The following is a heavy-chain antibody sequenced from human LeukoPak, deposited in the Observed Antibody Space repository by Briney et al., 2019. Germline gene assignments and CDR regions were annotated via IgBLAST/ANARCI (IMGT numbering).Heavy chain of an antibody. Sequence: SETLSLTCTVSGGSISSYYWSWIRLPPGKGLEWIGEINHSGSTNYNPSLKSRVTISVDTSKNQFSLKLSSVTAADTAVYYCARGGDYDILTGYYIRAFDYWGQGTLVTVSS. CDR1: GGSISSYY. V-gene: IGHV4-34*01. CDR3: ARGGDYDILTGYYIRAFDY. CDR2: INHSGST. J-gene: IGHJ4*02. D-gene: IGHD3-9*01.